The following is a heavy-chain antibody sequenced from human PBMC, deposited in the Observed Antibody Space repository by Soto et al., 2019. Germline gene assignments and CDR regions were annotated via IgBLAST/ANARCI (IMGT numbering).Heavy chain of an antibody. CDR3: ATINTVAVYYYGMDV. D-gene: IGHD6-19*01. CDR1: GYTFTSYG. J-gene: IGHJ6*02. CDR2: ISAYNGNT. Sequence: ASVKVSCKASGYTFTSYGISWVRQAPGQGLEWMGWISAYNGNTNYAQKLQGRVTMTTDTSTSTVYMELSSLRSEDTAVYYCATINTVAVYYYGMDVWGQGTTVTVSS. V-gene: IGHV1-18*01.